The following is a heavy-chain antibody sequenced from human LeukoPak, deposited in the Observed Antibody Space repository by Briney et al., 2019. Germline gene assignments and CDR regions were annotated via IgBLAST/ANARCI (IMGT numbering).Heavy chain of an antibody. Sequence: ASVKVSCKASGYTFTSYDINWVRQATGQGLEWMGWMNPNSGNTGYAQKFQGRVTMTRNTSISTAYMELSSLRSEDTAVYYCATRGTHSGYDYRHPRMDVWGQGTTVTVSS. CDR1: GYTFTSYD. CDR2: MNPNSGNT. CDR3: ATRGTHSGYDYRHPRMDV. V-gene: IGHV1-8*01. D-gene: IGHD5-12*01. J-gene: IGHJ6*02.